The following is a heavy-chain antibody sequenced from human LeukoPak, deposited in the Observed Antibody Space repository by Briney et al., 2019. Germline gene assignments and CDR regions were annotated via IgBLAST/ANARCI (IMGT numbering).Heavy chain of an antibody. CDR1: GFTFSSYS. J-gene: IGHJ4*02. V-gene: IGHV3-21*01. CDR2: ISSSSSYI. Sequence: PGGSLRLSCAASGFTFSSYSMNWVRQAPGEGLEWVSSISSSSSYIYYADSVKGRFTISRDNAKNSLYLQMNSLRAEDTAVYYCAREDDYGDYWDYFDYWGQGTLVTVSS. D-gene: IGHD4-17*01. CDR3: AREDDYGDYWDYFDY.